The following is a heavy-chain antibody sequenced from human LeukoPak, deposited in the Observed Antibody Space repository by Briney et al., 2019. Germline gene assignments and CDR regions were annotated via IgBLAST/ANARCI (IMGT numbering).Heavy chain of an antibody. CDR2: ISASGSDF. Sequence: PGGSLRLSCAASGFTFSSYSLNWVRQAPGKGLEWVSCISASGSDFYCADSVKGRFTISRDNAKNSLYLQMNSLRAEDTAVYYCARDLVDPIVDVTAVLGGYGMDVWGQGTTVTVSS. J-gene: IGHJ6*02. D-gene: IGHD2-21*02. CDR1: GFTFSSYS. CDR3: ARDLVDPIVDVTAVLGGYGMDV. V-gene: IGHV3-21*01.